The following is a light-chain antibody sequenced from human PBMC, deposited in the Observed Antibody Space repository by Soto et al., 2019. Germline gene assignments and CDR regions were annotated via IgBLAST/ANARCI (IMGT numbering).Light chain of an antibody. Sequence: QSALTQPASVSGSPGQSITLSCTGTSSDIGGYDYVSWYQRHPGKAPKLIIYDVNNRPSGVSNRFSGSKSGNTASLTISGLQDEDEADYYCTSDASGSSHVVFGGGTKLTVL. CDR1: SSDIGGYDY. J-gene: IGLJ2*01. CDR2: DVN. CDR3: TSDASGSSHVV. V-gene: IGLV2-14*01.